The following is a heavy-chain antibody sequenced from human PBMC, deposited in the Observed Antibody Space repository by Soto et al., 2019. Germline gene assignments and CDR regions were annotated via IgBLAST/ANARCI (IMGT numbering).Heavy chain of an antibody. CDR1: RFTVSSNY. J-gene: IGHJ6*02. V-gene: IGHV3-53*04. CDR2: IYSDGST. D-gene: IGHD3-22*01. Sequence: PCVSLRLSRSAARFTVSSNYISWLSQAQGKGLEWVSVIYSDGSTYYADSVKGRFTISRHNSKNTLYLQMNSLRAEDTAVYYCARDPYYDSSGYFASNGMDVWGQGTTVTVSS. CDR3: ARDPYYDSSGYFASNGMDV.